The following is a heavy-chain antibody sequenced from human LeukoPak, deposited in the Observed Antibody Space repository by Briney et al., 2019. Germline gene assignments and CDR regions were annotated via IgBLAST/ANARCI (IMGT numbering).Heavy chain of an antibody. Sequence: SETLSLTCTVSGASISNYYWSWIRQPPGKGLEWIGYIYYSGNSGSTNYNPSLKSRVIISVDTSKNQFSLKLSSVTAADTAVYYCARVGDIVVVPAALFDYWGQGTLVTVSS. CDR2: IYYSGNSGST. J-gene: IGHJ4*02. D-gene: IGHD2-2*01. CDR3: ARVGDIVVVPAALFDY. V-gene: IGHV4-59*12. CDR1: GASISNYY.